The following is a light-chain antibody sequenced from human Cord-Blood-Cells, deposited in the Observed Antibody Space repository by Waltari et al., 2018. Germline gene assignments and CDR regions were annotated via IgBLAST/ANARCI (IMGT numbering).Light chain of an antibody. CDR2: DVS. CDR1: SSDVGGYNY. Sequence: QSALTQPASVSGSPGQSLPISCTGTSSDVGGYNYVAWYQHHPGKAPKLMIYDVSNRPSGVSNRFSGSKSGNTASLTISGLQAEDEADYYCSSYTSSSTLVFGGGTKLTVL. CDR3: SSYTSSSTLV. J-gene: IGLJ2*01. V-gene: IGLV2-14*03.